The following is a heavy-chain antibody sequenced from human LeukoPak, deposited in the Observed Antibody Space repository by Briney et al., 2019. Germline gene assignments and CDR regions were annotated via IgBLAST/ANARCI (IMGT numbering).Heavy chain of an antibody. CDR3: ARDRRGANSGSYVY. D-gene: IGHD3-10*01. Sequence: ASVTVSCTASGYTFTIYAMHWVRQAPGQRLEWMGWINAGNGNTKYSQKFQGRVTITRDTSASTAHMELSSLRSEDTAVYYCARDRRGANSGSYVYWGQGTLVTVSS. J-gene: IGHJ4*02. V-gene: IGHV1-3*01. CDR1: GYTFTIYA. CDR2: INAGNGNT.